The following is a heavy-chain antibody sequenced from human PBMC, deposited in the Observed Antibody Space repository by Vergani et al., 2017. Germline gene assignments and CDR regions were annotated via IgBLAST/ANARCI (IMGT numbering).Heavy chain of an antibody. J-gene: IGHJ4*02. CDR1: GGSISSYY. V-gene: IGHV4-59*12. CDR3: ARAVVRYFDWSLPRGYYFDY. CDR2: IYYGGGT. Sequence: QVQLQESGPGLVKPSETLSLTCTVSGGSISSYYWSWIRQPPGKGLEWIAYIYYGGGTKYNPSLKSRVTTSVDTSKNQFSLKLSSVTAADTAVYYCARAVVRYFDWSLPRGYYFDYWGQGTLVTVSS. D-gene: IGHD3-9*01.